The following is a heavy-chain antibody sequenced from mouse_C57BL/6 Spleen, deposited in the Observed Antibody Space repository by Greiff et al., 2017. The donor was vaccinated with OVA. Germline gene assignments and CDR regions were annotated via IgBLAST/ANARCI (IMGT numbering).Heavy chain of an antibody. CDR1: GYSFTGYY. V-gene: IGHV1-42*01. J-gene: IGHJ3*01. D-gene: IGHD1-1*01. CDR2: INPSTGGT. CDR3: AHYGSSYGFAY. Sequence: DVQLVESGPELVKPGASVKISCKASGYSFTGYYMNWVKQSPEKSLEWIGEINPSTGGTTYNQKFKAKATLTVDQSSSTAYMQLKSLTSEDSAVYYCAHYGSSYGFAYWGQGTLVTVSA.